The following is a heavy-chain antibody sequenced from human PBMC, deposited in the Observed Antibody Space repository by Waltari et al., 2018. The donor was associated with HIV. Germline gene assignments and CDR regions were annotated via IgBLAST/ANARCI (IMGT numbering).Heavy chain of an antibody. CDR3: AKDMGDFWSGYPQNFDY. Sequence: EVQLVESGGGLVQPGRSLRLSCAASGFTFDDYAMHWVRQAPGKGLEWVSGISWNRGSIGYADSVKGRFSISRDNAKNSLYLQMNSLRAEDTALYYCAKDMGDFWSGYPQNFDYWGQGTLVTVSS. CDR2: ISWNRGSI. J-gene: IGHJ4*02. D-gene: IGHD3-3*01. CDR1: GFTFDDYA. V-gene: IGHV3-9*01.